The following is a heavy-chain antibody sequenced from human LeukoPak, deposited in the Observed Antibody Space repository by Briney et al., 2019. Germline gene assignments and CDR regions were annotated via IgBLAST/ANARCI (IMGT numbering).Heavy chain of an antibody. CDR2: ISYDGSNK. CDR1: GFTFSSYA. CDR3: ARDRNTAFDI. Sequence: GGSLRLSCAASGFTFSSYAMHWVRQAPGKGLEWVAVISYDGSNKYYADSVKGRFTISRGNSKNTLYLQMNSLRAEDTAVYYCARDRNTAFDIWGQGTMVTVSS. J-gene: IGHJ3*02. V-gene: IGHV3-30*04.